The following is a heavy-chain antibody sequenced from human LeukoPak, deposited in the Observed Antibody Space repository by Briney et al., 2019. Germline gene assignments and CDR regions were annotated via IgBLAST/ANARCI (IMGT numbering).Heavy chain of an antibody. CDR1: GFTFSSYS. D-gene: IGHD6-19*01. CDR2: ISSSSSYI. J-gene: IGHJ3*02. Sequence: GGSLRLSCAASGFTFSSYSMNWVRQAPGKGLDWVSSISSSSSYIYYADSVKGRFTISRDNAKNSLYLQMNSLRAEDTAVYYCARGGIRRRIAVAGGDAFDIWGQGTMVTVSS. V-gene: IGHV3-21*01. CDR3: ARGGIRRRIAVAGGDAFDI.